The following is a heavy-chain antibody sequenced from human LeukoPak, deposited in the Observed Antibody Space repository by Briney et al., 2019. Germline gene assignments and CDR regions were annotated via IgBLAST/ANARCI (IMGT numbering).Heavy chain of an antibody. Sequence: PGGSLRLSCVSSAFTFSSQWMHWVRQGPGRRPMWVSGINSEGKSTAYADSVKGRFTISRDNARNTMYLQMNSLRAEDTAVYYCASTPPERCSGHDCYPYFDYWGQGTLVTVSS. CDR3: ASTPPERCSGHDCYPYFDY. CDR2: INSEGKST. D-gene: IGHD2-21*01. CDR1: AFTFSSQW. V-gene: IGHV3-74*03. J-gene: IGHJ4*02.